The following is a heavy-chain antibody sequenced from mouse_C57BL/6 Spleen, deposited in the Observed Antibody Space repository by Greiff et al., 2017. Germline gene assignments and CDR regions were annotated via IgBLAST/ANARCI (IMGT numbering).Heavy chain of an antibody. CDR3: ARGLTPVVAKAMDY. CDR1: GYTFTSYW. V-gene: IGHV1-52*01. D-gene: IGHD1-1*01. Sequence: QVQLQQPGAELVRPGSSVKLSCKASGYTFTSYWMHWVKQRPIQGLEWIGNIDPSDSETHYNQKFKDKATLTVDKSSSTAYMQLSSLTSEDSAVYYCARGLTPVVAKAMDYWGQGTSVTVSS. CDR2: IDPSDSET. J-gene: IGHJ4*01.